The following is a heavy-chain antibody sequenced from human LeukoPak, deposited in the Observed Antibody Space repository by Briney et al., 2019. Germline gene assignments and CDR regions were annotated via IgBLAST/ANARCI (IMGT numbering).Heavy chain of an antibody. Sequence: GGSLRLSCAASGFTFSSYAMTWVRQAPGKGLDWVSAISGSGGTTYYADSVKGRFTISRDNSKNTLYLQMNSLRAEDTAVYYCAKSRSSSWSYSFHSWGQGTMVTVSS. J-gene: IGHJ3*02. D-gene: IGHD6-13*01. CDR2: ISGSGGTT. V-gene: IGHV3-23*01. CDR3: AKSRSSSWSYSFHS. CDR1: GFTFSSYA.